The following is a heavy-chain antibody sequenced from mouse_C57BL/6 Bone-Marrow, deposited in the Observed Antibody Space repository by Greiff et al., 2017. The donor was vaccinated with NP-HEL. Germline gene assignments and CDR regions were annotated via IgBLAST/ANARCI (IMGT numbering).Heavy chain of an antibody. CDR1: GYTFTSYG. CDR3: ARSYYYSSSSRWYFDV. D-gene: IGHD1-1*01. V-gene: IGHV1-81*01. CDR2: IYPRSGNT. J-gene: IGHJ1*03. Sequence: QVQLQQSGAELARPGASVKLSCKASGYTFTSYGISWVKQRTGQGLEWIGEIYPRSGNTYYNEKFKGKATLTADKSSSTAYMELRSLTSEDSAVYFCARSYYYSSSSRWYFDVWGTGTTVTVSS.